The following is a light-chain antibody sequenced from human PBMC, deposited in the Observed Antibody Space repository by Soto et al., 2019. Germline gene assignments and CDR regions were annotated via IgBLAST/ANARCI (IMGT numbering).Light chain of an antibody. V-gene: IGKV1-5*01. CDR1: QSVSGW. CDR2: DAS. CDR3: QQYSNYWT. Sequence: DVQMTQSPSTLSASVGDRVTITCRASQSVSGWLAWYQQKPGKAPKLLIYDASSLESGVPSRFSGSGSGTEFTLTTSSLQPDDFATYYCQQYSNYWTFGQGT. J-gene: IGKJ1*01.